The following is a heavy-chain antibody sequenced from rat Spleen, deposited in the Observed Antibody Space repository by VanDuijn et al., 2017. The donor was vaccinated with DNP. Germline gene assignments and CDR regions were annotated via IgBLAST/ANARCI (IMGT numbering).Heavy chain of an antibody. Sequence: EVQLVDSGGGLVQPGRSLKLSCEVSGFTFSDYYMAWVRQTPTKGLEWVASINYDGSSTYYRDSVKGRFTISRDNAKSTLYLQMNSLRSEDTATYYCARGNYPGINTFDYWGQGVMVTVSS. CDR2: INYDGSST. CDR3: ARGNYPGINTFDY. CDR1: GFTFSDYY. V-gene: IGHV5-22*01. D-gene: IGHD1-4*01. J-gene: IGHJ2*01.